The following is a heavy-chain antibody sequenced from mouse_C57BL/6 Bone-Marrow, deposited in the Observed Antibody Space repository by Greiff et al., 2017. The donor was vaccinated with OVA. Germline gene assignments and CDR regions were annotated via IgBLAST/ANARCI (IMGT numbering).Heavy chain of an antibody. J-gene: IGHJ4*01. CDR1: GYTFTSYD. Sequence: VMLVESGPELVKPGASVKLSCKASGYTFTSYDINWVKQRPGQGLEWIGWIYPRDGSTKYNEKFKGKATLTVDTSSSTAYMELHSLTSEDSAVYFCARREDYCSSLYYAMDYWGQGTSVTVSS. CDR2: IYPRDGST. D-gene: IGHD1-1*01. V-gene: IGHV1-85*01. CDR3: ARREDYCSSLYYAMDY.